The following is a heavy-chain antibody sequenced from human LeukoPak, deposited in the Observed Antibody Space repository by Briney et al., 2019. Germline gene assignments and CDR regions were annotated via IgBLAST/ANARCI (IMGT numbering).Heavy chain of an antibody. V-gene: IGHV3-23*01. CDR2: ISGSGGRP. D-gene: IGHD2-2*01. J-gene: IGHJ4*02. CDR1: GFTFSSCA. CDR3: ARHPEPGYCSSTSCHESYFDY. Sequence: GGSLRLSCAASGFTFSSCAMSWVRQAPGKGLEWVSAISGSGGRPYYADSVKGRFTISRDNSKNTLYMQMNSLRAEDTAVYYCARHPEPGYCSSTSCHESYFDYWGQGTLVTVSS.